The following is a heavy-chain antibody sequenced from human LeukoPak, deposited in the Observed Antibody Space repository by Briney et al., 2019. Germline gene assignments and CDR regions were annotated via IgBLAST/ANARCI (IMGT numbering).Heavy chain of an antibody. Sequence: SETLSLTCTVSGGSISRGSYYWSWIRQPAGKGLEWIGRIYTSGSTNYNPSLKSRVTISVDTSKNQFSLKLSSVTAADTAVYYCARDLGLGSLFDYWGQGTLVTVSS. CDR1: GGSISRGSYY. CDR3: ARDLGLGSLFDY. D-gene: IGHD7-27*01. J-gene: IGHJ4*02. CDR2: IYTSGST. V-gene: IGHV4-61*02.